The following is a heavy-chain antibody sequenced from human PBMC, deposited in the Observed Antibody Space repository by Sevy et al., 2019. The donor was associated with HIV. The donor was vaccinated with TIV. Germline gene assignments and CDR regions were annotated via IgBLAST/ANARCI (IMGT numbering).Heavy chain of an antibody. CDR2: ISYDGSSK. CDR1: GFIFSSYG. Sequence: GGSLRLSCAASGFIFSSYGMHWVRQAPGKGLEWVTIISYDGSSKYYADSVKSRFTISRDNSENILYLQMNSLRTDYTAVYYCVKGGVTWELLDYWGQGTLVTVSS. J-gene: IGHJ4*02. V-gene: IGHV3-30*18. D-gene: IGHD1-26*01. CDR3: VKGGVTWELLDY.